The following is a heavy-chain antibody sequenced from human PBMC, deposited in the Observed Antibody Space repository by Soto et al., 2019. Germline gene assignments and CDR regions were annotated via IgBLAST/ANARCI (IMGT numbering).Heavy chain of an antibody. D-gene: IGHD2-2*01. J-gene: IGHJ3*02. Sequence: GGLRLSCAASGFTFSNYGMHWVRQAPGKGLEWVALIWFDGSDKYYADSVKGRFTMSRDNSKNTVYLQMNSLRAEDTAMYYCARLYCSSPSCYSVGAFEIRGQGTMVTVSS. CDR2: IWFDGSDK. CDR1: GFTFSNYG. CDR3: ARLYCSSPSCYSVGAFEI. V-gene: IGHV3-33*01.